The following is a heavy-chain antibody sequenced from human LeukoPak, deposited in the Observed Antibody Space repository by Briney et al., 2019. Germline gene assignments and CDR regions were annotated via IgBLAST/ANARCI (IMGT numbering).Heavy chain of an antibody. V-gene: IGHV1-2*02. CDR2: INPNSGGT. CDR3: ARDGYDILTGSYYFDY. D-gene: IGHD3-9*01. CDR1: GYTFTGYY. Sequence: ASVKVSCKASGYTFTGYYMHWVRQAPGQGLEWMGWINPNSGGTNYAQKFQGRVTMTRDTSISTAYMELSRLRSDDTAVYYCARDGYDILTGSYYFDYWGQGTLVTVSS. J-gene: IGHJ4*02.